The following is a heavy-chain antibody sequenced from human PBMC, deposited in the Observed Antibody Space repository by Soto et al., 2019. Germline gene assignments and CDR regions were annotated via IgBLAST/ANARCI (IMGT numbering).Heavy chain of an antibody. V-gene: IGHV3-74*01. Sequence: GGSLRLSCAASGFTFSSYWMHWVRQAPGKGLVWVSRINSDGSTTSYADSVKGRFTISRDNSKNTLYLQMNSLRAEDTAVYYCAREGYSSSPLDYWGQGTLVTVSS. D-gene: IGHD6-13*01. CDR2: INSDGSTT. J-gene: IGHJ4*02. CDR1: GFTFSSYW. CDR3: AREGYSSSPLDY.